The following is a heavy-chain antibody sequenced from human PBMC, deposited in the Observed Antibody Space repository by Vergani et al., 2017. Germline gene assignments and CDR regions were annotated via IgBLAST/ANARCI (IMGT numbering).Heavy chain of an antibody. J-gene: IGHJ3*01. CDR3: SRWDAVDV. CDR1: GFTFSNYW. V-gene: IGHV3-7*03. Sequence: EVQLVESGGGLVQPGGSLRLSCAASGFTFSNYWMTWVRQAPGKGLEWVANIQPDGSERYYVDSVKGRFTISRDNAKNSLYLQMDSLRAEDTAMYYCSRWDAVDVWGQGTMVTVSS. CDR2: IQPDGSER.